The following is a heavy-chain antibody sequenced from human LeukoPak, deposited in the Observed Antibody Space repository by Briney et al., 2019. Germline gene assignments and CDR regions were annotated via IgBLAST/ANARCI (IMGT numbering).Heavy chain of an antibody. D-gene: IGHD6-25*01. V-gene: IGHV6-1*01. CDR2: TYYRSKWYN. Sequence: SQTLSLTCAISGDSVSSNSAAWNWIRQSPSRGLEWLGRTYYRSKWYNDYAVSVKSRITINPDTSKNQFSLQLNSVTPEDAAVYYCARDLAVGSGWHLYYYYYYGMDVWGQGTTVTVSS. CDR1: GDSVSSNSAA. J-gene: IGHJ6*02. CDR3: ARDLAVGSGWHLYYYYYYGMDV.